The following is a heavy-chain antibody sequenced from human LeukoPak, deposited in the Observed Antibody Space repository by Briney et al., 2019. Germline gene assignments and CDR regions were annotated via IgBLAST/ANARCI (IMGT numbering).Heavy chain of an antibody. D-gene: IGHD3-10*01. CDR1: GFTFSNHN. CDR3: ARVDPGSYLMFYYVDF. V-gene: IGHV3-21*01. Sequence: GGSLRLSCAASGFTFSNHNMNWVRQAPGKGLEWVSSISTSSSYIYYADSVKGRFTISRDNAKNSLYLQMNSLRAEDTAVYYCARVDPGSYLMFYYVDFWGRGTLVTVSS. J-gene: IGHJ4*02. CDR2: ISTSSSYI.